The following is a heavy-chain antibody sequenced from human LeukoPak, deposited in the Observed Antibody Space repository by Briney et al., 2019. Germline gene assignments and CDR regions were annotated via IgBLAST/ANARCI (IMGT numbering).Heavy chain of an antibody. V-gene: IGHV1-8*01. D-gene: IGHD5/OR15-5a*01. Sequence: GASVKVSCKASGYTFTNYDINWVRQATGQGLEWMGWMNPNSGNTGYAQKFQGRVIMTRNTSISTAYMELSSLRSEDTAVYSCARGPPSTQYFQHWGRGTLVTVSS. J-gene: IGHJ1*01. CDR3: ARGPPSTQYFQH. CDR1: GYTFTNYD. CDR2: MNPNSGNT.